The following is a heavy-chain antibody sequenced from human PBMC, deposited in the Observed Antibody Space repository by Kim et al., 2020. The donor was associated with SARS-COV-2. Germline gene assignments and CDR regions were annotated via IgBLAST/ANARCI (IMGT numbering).Heavy chain of an antibody. CDR1: GFTFSSYA. Sequence: GGSLRLSCAASGFTFSSYAMSWVRQAPGKGLEWVSAISGSGGSTYYADSVKGRFTISRDNSKNTLYLQMNSLRAEDTAVYYCAKYMERGRVGATTSDYWGQGTLVTVSS. J-gene: IGHJ4*02. V-gene: IGHV3-23*01. CDR3: AKYMERGRVGATTSDY. D-gene: IGHD1-26*01. CDR2: ISGSGGST.